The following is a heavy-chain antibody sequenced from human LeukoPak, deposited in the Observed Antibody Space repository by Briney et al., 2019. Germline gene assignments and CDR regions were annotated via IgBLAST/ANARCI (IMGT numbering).Heavy chain of an antibody. CDR2: ISYDGSNK. CDR3: ARGPPMIVVVISDY. D-gene: IGHD3-22*01. Sequence: GGSLRLSCAASGFTFSSYAMHWVRQAPGKGLEWVAVISYDGSNKYYADSVKGRFTISRDNSKNTLYLQMNSLRAEDTAVYYCARGPPMIVVVISDYWGQGTLVTVSS. J-gene: IGHJ4*02. V-gene: IGHV3-30*04. CDR1: GFTFSSYA.